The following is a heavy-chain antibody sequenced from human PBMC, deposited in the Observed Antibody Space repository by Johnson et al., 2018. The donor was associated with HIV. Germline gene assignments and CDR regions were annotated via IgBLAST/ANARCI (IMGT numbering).Heavy chain of an antibody. CDR1: GSTFSSYG. D-gene: IGHD3-22*01. J-gene: IGHJ3*02. Sequence: QVLLVESGGGVVQPGDSLRLSCAEYGSTFSSYGMHWVRQAPGKGLEWVAVIWYDGSNKYYADSVKGRVTISRDNARNSLFLQMSSLRAEDTAVYYCARVVVITYHDAFDIWGQGTMVTVSS. CDR3: ARVVVITYHDAFDI. V-gene: IGHV3-33*01. CDR2: IWYDGSNK.